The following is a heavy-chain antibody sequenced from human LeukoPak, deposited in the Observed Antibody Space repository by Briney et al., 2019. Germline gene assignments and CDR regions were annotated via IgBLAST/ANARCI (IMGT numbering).Heavy chain of an antibody. J-gene: IGHJ3*01. CDR1: GFIFSDYS. CDR3: AREAVARPFDL. V-gene: IGHV3-21*06. CDR2: ISSSSAYI. Sequence: GGSLRLSCVASGFIFSDYSMDWVRQAPGKGLEWVSSISSSSAYIFYSDSVKGRFTISRDNAQSSLYLQMNSLRAEDTAVYYCAREAVARPFDLWGQGTMVAVSS.